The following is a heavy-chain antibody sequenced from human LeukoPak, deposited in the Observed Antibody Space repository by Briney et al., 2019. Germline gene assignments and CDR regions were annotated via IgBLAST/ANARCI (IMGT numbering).Heavy chain of an antibody. CDR1: GGSISSGGYY. Sequence: SETLSLTCTVSGGSISSGGYYWSWIRQPPGKGLEWIGYIYYSGSTYYNPSLKSRVTISVDTSKNQFSLKLSSVTAADTAVYYCARAYYYDSSGYWAPYNWFDPWGQGTLVTVSS. D-gene: IGHD3-22*01. CDR3: ARAYYYDSSGYWAPYNWFDP. V-gene: IGHV4-30-4*08. CDR2: IYYSGST. J-gene: IGHJ5*02.